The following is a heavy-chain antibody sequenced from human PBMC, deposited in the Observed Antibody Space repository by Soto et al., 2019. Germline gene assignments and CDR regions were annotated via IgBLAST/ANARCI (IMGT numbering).Heavy chain of an antibody. Sequence: GASVKVSCKASGCTFSSYAISWVRQAPGQGLEWMGGIIPIFGTANYAQKFQGRVTITADESTSTAYMELSSLRSEDTAVYYCARSSGIVVVTATLDYWGQGTLVTVSS. CDR2: IIPIFGTA. V-gene: IGHV1-69*13. CDR3: ARSSGIVVVTATLDY. CDR1: GCTFSSYA. D-gene: IGHD2-21*02. J-gene: IGHJ4*02.